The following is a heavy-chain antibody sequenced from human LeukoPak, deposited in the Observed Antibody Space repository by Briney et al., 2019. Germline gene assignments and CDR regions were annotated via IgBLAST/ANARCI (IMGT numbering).Heavy chain of an antibody. CDR3: ATETNGRHYDY. CDR1: GLTFSTSG. D-gene: IGHD1-14*01. CDR2: IGPTGFDR. V-gene: IGHV3-21*06. J-gene: IGHJ4*02. Sequence: GGSLRLSCTTSGLTFSTSGFNWVRQAPGKGLEWVASIGPTGFDRYHADSIKGRFTISRDNANNFLYLQMDSLRSEDTAVYYCATETNGRHYDYWGWGTLLTVSS.